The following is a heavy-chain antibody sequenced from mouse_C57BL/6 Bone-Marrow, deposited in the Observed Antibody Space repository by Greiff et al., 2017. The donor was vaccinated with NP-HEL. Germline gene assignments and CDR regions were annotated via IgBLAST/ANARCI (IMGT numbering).Heavy chain of an antibody. J-gene: IGHJ2*01. D-gene: IGHD1-1*01. Sequence: EVHLVESGGDLVKPGGSLKLSCAASGFTFSSYSMSWVRQTPDKRLEWVATISSGGSYTYYPDSVKGRFTISRDNAKNTLYLQMSSLKSEDTAMYYCARHEDYYGSSYSYFDYWGQGTTLTVSS. CDR3: ARHEDYYGSSYSYFDY. V-gene: IGHV5-6*01. CDR1: GFTFSSYS. CDR2: ISSGGSYT.